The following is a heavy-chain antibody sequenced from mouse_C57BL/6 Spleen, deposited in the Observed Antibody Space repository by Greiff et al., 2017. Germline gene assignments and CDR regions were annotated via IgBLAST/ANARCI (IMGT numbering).Heavy chain of an antibody. V-gene: IGHV2-6*01. Sequence: QVQLKESGPGLVAPSQSLSITCTVSGFSLTSYGVDWVRQSPGKGLEWLGVIWGVGGTNYNSALKSRLSISTANSKSQFFLKMNCPQTDDTAMYYCASGAYWGQGALVTVSA. CDR3: ASGAY. CDR2: IWGVGGT. CDR1: GFSLTSYG. J-gene: IGHJ3*01.